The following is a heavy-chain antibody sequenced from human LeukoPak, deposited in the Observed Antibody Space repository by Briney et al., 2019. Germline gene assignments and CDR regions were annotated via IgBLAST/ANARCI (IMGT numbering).Heavy chain of an antibody. CDR1: GYSISSGYY. Sequence: PSETLSLTCTVSGYSISSGYYSGWIRQPPGKGLEWIGSIYHSGSTYYNPSLKSRVTISVDTSKNQFSLKLSSVTAADTAVYFCARRGRSSSWYGDAFDIWGQGTVVAVSS. D-gene: IGHD6-13*01. CDR3: ARRGRSSSWYGDAFDI. J-gene: IGHJ3*02. CDR2: IYHSGST. V-gene: IGHV4-38-2*02.